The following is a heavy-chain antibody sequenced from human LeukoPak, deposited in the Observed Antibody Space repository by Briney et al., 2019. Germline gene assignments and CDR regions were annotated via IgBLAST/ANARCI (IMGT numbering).Heavy chain of an antibody. J-gene: IGHJ4*02. CDR2: IFGSGGST. CDR1: GFNFSSYA. V-gene: IGHV3-23*01. D-gene: IGHD6-19*01. Sequence: PGGSLRLSCAASGFNFSSYAMAWVRQAPGKGLEWVSGIFGSGGSTHYADSVKGRFTISRDNSKNTVYLQMNSLRAEDTAVYYCAKTTTGYSSGRFPGWPVDYWGQGTLVTVSS. CDR3: AKTTTGYSSGRFPGWPVDY.